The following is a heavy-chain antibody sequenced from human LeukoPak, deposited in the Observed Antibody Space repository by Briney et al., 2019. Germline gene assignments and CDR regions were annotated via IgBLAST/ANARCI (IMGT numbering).Heavy chain of an antibody. V-gene: IGHV4-39*01. Sequence: SETLSLTCTVSGGSISSSSYYWGWIRQPPGTGLEWIGSIYYSGSTYYNPSLKSRVTISVDTSKNQFSLKLSSVTAADTAVYYCARQTYSSSWWTDFDYWGQGTLVTVSS. D-gene: IGHD6-13*01. CDR2: IYYSGST. J-gene: IGHJ4*02. CDR3: ARQTYSSSWWTDFDY. CDR1: GGSISSSSYY.